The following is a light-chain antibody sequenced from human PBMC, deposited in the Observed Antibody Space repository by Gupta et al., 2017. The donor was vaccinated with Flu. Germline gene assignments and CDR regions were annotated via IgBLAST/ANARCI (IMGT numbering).Light chain of an antibody. J-gene: IGKJ2*02. Sequence: PGTLSLSPGETATLSCRASESVNTDLAWNQQKPGQAPRLLIYEASNRATGTPARFSGSGSGTEFTLTISSLEPEDFAVYYCQQRINWPRTFGQGTKLELK. CDR3: QQRINWPRT. CDR1: ESVNTD. V-gene: IGKV3-11*01. CDR2: EAS.